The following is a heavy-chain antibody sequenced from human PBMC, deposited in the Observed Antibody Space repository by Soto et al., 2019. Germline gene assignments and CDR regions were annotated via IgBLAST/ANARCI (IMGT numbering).Heavy chain of an antibody. D-gene: IGHD3-10*01. CDR1: GGSFSGYY. CDR2: INHSGST. V-gene: IGHV4-34*01. Sequence: SETLSLTCAVYGGSFSGYYWSWIRQPPGKGLEWIGEINHSGSTNYNPSLKSRVTISVDTSKNQFSLKLSSVTAADTAFFYCARVTYGSGSLSLRGLDYWGQGTLVTVS. J-gene: IGHJ4*02. CDR3: ARVTYGSGSLSLRGLDY.